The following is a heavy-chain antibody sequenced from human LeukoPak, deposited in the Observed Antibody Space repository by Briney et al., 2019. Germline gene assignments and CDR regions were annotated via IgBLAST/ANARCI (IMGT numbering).Heavy chain of an antibody. J-gene: IGHJ6*03. CDR2: ISSSGSTI. Sequence: GGSLRLSCAASGFTFSDYYMSWIRQAPGKGLEWVSYISSSGSTIYYADSVKGRFTISRDNATNSLYLQMNSLRAEDTAVYYCARRLVPAASGLDYMDVWGKGTTVTVSS. CDR3: ARRLVPAASGLDYMDV. CDR1: GFTFSDYY. V-gene: IGHV3-11*04. D-gene: IGHD2-2*01.